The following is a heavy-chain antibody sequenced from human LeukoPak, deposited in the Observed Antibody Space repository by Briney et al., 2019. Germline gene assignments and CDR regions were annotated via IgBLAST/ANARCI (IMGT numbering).Heavy chain of an antibody. CDR1: GGSLSVYY. CDR2: INQSGST. CDR3: ARGELRYFDWLLRGTYFGY. V-gene: IGHV4-34*01. Sequence: KPSETLSLTCAVYGGSLSVYYWSWIRQPPGKGREWIGEINQSGSTNYNPSLKGRVTISVDTSKNQFSLKLSSVTAADTAVYYCARGELRYFDWLLRGTYFGYWGQGTLVTVSS. D-gene: IGHD3-9*01. J-gene: IGHJ4*02.